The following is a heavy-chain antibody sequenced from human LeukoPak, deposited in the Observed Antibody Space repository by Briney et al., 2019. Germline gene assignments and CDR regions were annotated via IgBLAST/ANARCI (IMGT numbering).Heavy chain of an antibody. Sequence: PSETLSLTCTVSGGFLSDYYWSWIRQPPGKGLEWIGYIYYSGSTNYNPSLKSRVTISVDTSKNQFSLKLSSVTAADTAVYYCARVARRIGYCSGGSCQVDAFDIWGQGTMVTVFS. J-gene: IGHJ3*02. CDR3: ARVARRIGYCSGGSCQVDAFDI. CDR2: IYYSGST. V-gene: IGHV4-59*01. D-gene: IGHD2-15*01. CDR1: GGFLSDYY.